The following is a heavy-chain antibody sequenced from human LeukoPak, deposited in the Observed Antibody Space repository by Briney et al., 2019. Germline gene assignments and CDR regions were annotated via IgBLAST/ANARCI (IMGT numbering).Heavy chain of an antibody. D-gene: IGHD3-22*01. CDR2: ISYDGSNK. J-gene: IGHJ4*02. V-gene: IGHV3-30*18. CDR1: GFTFSSYG. Sequence: PGGSLRLSCAASGFTFSSYGMHWVRQAPGKGLEWVAVISYDGSNKYYADSVKGRFTISRDNSKNTLYLQMNSLRAEDTAVYYCAKSTMIVVVTTYYFDYWGQGTLVTVSS. CDR3: AKSTMIVVVTTYYFDY.